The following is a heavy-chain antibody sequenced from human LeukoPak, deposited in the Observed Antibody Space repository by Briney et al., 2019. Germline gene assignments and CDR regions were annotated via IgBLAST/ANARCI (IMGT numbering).Heavy chain of an antibody. CDR3: AGLGELFSFDY. CDR1: GYSISSGYY. Sequence: SETLSLTCTVSGYSISSGYYWGWIRQPPGKGLEWIGSIYHSGSTYYNPSLKSRVTISVDTSKNQFSLKLSSVTAADTAVYYCAGLGELFSFDYWGQGTLVTVSS. J-gene: IGHJ4*02. V-gene: IGHV4-38-2*02. CDR2: IYHSGST. D-gene: IGHD3-16*01.